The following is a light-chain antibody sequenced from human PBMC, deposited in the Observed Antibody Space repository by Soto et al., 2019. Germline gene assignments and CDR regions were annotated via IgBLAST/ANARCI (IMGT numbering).Light chain of an antibody. CDR3: QQYTSFSPWT. Sequence: DIPMTQSPSTLSASVGDRVTITCRASQSINKWVAWHQQKPGKVLKVLIYDVSTLESGVPSRFSGSGSGTDFTLTISSLQPDDIATYYCQQYTSFSPWTFGQGTKVEIK. V-gene: IGKV1-5*01. CDR2: DVS. CDR1: QSINKW. J-gene: IGKJ1*01.